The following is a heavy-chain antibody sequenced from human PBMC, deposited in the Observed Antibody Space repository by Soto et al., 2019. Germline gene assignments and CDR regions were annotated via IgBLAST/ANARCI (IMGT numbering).Heavy chain of an antibody. CDR2: IRGSGGST. J-gene: IGHJ4*02. V-gene: IGHV3-23*01. CDR3: AKNWDTTFSSSSH. CDR1: GFPFSTYA. Sequence: EVQLLESGGGLVQPGGSLRLSCAASGFPFSTYALTWVRQAPGRGLEWVSAIRGSGGSTYYADSVKGRFTISRDKSKSTLFLQMNSLRAEDTAVYYCAKNWDTTFSSSSHWGQGALVTVSS. D-gene: IGHD6-6*01.